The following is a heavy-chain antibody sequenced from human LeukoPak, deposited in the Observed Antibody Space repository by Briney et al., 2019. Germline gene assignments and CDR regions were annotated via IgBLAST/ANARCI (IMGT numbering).Heavy chain of an antibody. CDR3: ARSYGGARPLDY. V-gene: IGHV4-59*01. D-gene: IGHD4-23*01. CDR1: GGSISSYY. CDR2: IYYSGST. Sequence: PSETLSLTCTVSGGSISSYYWSWIRQPPGKGLEWIGYIYYSGSTSYNPSLKSRVTISVDTSKNQFSLKLSSVTAADTAVYYCARSYGGARPLDYWGQGTLVTVSS. J-gene: IGHJ4*02.